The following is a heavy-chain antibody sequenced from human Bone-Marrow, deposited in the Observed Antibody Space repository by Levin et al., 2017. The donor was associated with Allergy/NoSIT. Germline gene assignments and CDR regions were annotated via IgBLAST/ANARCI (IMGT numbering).Heavy chain of an antibody. D-gene: IGHD6-19*01. Sequence: GESLKISCAASGFTFSSYAMHWVRQAPGKGLEWVAVISYDGSNKYYADSVKGRFTISRDNSKNTLYLQMNSLRAEDTAVYYCAKPGGSGIAVAGTFRVWFDYWGQGTLVTVSS. CDR1: GFTFSSYA. J-gene: IGHJ4*02. V-gene: IGHV3-30-3*02. CDR3: AKPGGSGIAVAGTFRVWFDY. CDR2: ISYDGSNK.